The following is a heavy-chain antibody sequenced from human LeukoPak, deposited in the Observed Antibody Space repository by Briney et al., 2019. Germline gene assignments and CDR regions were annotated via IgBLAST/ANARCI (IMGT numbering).Heavy chain of an antibody. CDR1: GGSISSYY. J-gene: IGHJ4*02. V-gene: IGHV4-59*01. Sequence: SETLSLTCTVSGGSISSYYWSWIRQLPGKGLEWIGYIYYSGSTNYNPSLKSRVTISVDTSKNQFSLKLSSVTAADTAVYYCARADSGSGWPQSFDYWGQGTLVTVSS. CDR3: ARADSGSGWPQSFDY. D-gene: IGHD6-19*01. CDR2: IYYSGST.